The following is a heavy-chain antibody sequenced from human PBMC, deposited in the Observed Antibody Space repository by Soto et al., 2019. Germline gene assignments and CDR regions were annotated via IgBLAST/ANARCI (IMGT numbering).Heavy chain of an antibody. J-gene: IGHJ4*02. CDR1: GYTFTSYY. CDR2: INPSGGST. Sequence: QVQLVQSGAEVKKPGASVKVSCKASGYTFTSYYMHWVRQAPGQGLEWMGIINPSGGSTSYAQKFXGXVIXTRDTSTSTVYMELSSLRSEDTAVYYCASYVDTAMWGQGTLVTVSS. D-gene: IGHD5-18*01. CDR3: ASYVDTAM. V-gene: IGHV1-46*01.